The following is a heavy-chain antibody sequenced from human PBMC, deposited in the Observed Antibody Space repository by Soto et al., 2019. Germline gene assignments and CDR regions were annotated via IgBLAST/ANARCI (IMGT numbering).Heavy chain of an antibody. V-gene: IGHV3-30*18. CDR3: AKDRLAGTPDY. Sequence: QVQLVESGGGVVQPGRSLRLSCAASGFTFSSYGMHWVRQAPGKGLEWVAVISYDGSNKYYADSVKGRFTISRDNSKNMLYLQMNSLRAEDTAVYYCAKDRLAGTPDYWGQGTLVTVSS. D-gene: IGHD6-13*01. CDR2: ISYDGSNK. J-gene: IGHJ4*02. CDR1: GFTFSSYG.